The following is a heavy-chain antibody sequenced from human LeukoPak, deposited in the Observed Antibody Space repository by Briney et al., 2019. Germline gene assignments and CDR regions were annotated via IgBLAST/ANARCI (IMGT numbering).Heavy chain of an antibody. D-gene: IGHD3-3*01. J-gene: IGHJ6*02. CDR1: GGTFSSYT. CDR2: IIPILGIA. Sequence: SVKVSCKASGGTFSSYTISWVRQAPGQGLEWMGRIIPILGIANYAQKLQGRVTITADKSTSTAYMELSRLRSEDTAVYYCARTLSSFLEWLSYYYGMDVWGQGTTVTVSS. V-gene: IGHV1-69*02. CDR3: ARTLSSFLEWLSYYYGMDV.